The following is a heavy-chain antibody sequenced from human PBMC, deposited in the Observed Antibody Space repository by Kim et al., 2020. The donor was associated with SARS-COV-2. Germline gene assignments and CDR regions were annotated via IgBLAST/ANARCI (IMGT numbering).Heavy chain of an antibody. J-gene: IGHJ4*02. CDR3: ARLPHDSSGYVDC. Sequence: SETLSLSCNVSGGSISNSFNYWGWIRQRPGKGLEWIGSVYHSGSTYDSPSLKSRVTVSVDTSKNQFSLKVTSVTAADTAVYFCARLPHDSSGYVDCWGQGILVTVSS. V-gene: IGHV4-39*01. D-gene: IGHD3-22*01. CDR2: VYHSGST. CDR1: GGSISNSFNY.